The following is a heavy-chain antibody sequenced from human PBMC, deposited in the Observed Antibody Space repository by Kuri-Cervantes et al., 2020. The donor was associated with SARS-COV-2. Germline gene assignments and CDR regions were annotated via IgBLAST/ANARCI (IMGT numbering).Heavy chain of an antibody. Sequence: SETLSLTCTVSGGSISSSSYYWGWIRQPPGKGLEWIGSIYYSGSTYHNPSLKSRVTISVDTSKNQFSLKLSSVTAADTAVYYCASLGDSSGYYLHYYYYYMDVWGKGTTVTVSS. D-gene: IGHD3-22*01. J-gene: IGHJ6*03. CDR1: GGSISSSSYY. CDR3: ASLGDSSGYYLHYYYYYMDV. V-gene: IGHV4-39*01. CDR2: IYYSGST.